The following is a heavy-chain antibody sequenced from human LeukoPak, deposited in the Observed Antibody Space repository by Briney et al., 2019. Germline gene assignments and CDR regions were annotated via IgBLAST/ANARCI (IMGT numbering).Heavy chain of an antibody. CDR2: ISYDGSNK. CDR1: GFTFSSYG. Sequence: GGSLRLSCAASGFTFSSYGMHWVRQAPGKGLEWVAVISYDGSNKYYADSVEGRFTISRDNSKNTLYLQMNSLRAEDTAVYYCAKDLSRGTYYYYGMDVWGQGTTVTVSS. V-gene: IGHV3-30*18. J-gene: IGHJ6*02. D-gene: IGHD2-2*01. CDR3: AKDLSRGTYYYYGMDV.